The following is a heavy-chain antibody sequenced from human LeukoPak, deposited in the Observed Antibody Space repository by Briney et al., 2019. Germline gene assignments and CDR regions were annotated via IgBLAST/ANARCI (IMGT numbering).Heavy chain of an antibody. D-gene: IGHD4-17*01. CDR2: IKSKTDGGTT. CDR3: TTHYGDYEVQDY. CDR1: GFTFSNAW. V-gene: IGHV3-15*01. J-gene: IGHJ4*02. Sequence: GGSLRLSCAASGFTFSNAWMSWVRQAPGKGLEWVGRIKSKTDGGTTDYAAPVKGGFTISRDDSKNTLYLQMNSLKTEDTAVYYCTTHYGDYEVQDYWGQGTLVTVSS.